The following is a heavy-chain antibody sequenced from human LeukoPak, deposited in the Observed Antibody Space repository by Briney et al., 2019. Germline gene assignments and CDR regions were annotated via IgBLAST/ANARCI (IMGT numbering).Heavy chain of an antibody. J-gene: IGHJ6*03. V-gene: IGHV3-23*01. CDR1: GFTFSSYG. Sequence: GGSLRLSCAASGFTFSSYGMSWVRQAPGKGLEWVSVMSGSGGSTYYADSVKGRFTISRDNSKNTLYLQMNSLRAEDTAVYYCPKVPLIGRQPDYYYYMDVWGKGTTVTVPS. CDR3: PKVPLIGRQPDYYYYMDV. D-gene: IGHD1-14*01. CDR2: MSGSGGST.